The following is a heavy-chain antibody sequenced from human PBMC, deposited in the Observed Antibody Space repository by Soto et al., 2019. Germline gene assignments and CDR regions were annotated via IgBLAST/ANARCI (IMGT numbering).Heavy chain of an antibody. CDR3: ARYYYDSRDLAAPYYYGMDV. J-gene: IGHJ6*02. CDR1: GGTFSSYA. D-gene: IGHD3-22*01. CDR2: IIPIFGTA. Sequence: ASVKVSCKASGGTFSSYAISWVRQAPGQGLEWLGGIIPIFGTANYAQKFQGRVTITADESTSTAYMELSSLRSEDTAVYYCARYYYDSRDLAAPYYYGMDVWGQGTTVTVSS. V-gene: IGHV1-69*13.